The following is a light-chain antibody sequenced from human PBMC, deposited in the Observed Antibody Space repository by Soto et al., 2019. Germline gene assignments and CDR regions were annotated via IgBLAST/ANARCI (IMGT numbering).Light chain of an antibody. J-gene: IGLJ3*02. CDR1: NIGSKN. CDR2: RDS. V-gene: IGLV3-9*01. CDR3: QVWDSSTMV. Sequence: SYALTQPLSVSVALGQAARITCGGNNIGSKNVHWYQQKPGQAPVLVIYRDSNRPSGIPERFSGSNSGNTATLTISRAQAGDEADYYCQVWDSSTMVFGGGTQLTVL.